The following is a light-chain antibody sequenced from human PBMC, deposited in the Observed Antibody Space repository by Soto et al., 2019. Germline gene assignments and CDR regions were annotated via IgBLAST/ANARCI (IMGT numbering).Light chain of an antibody. Sequence: EIVLTKSPGTLSLSTGERATLSCRASQSVSSSYLAWYQQKPGQAPRLLIYGASSRATGIPDRFSGSGSGTDFTLTISRLGPEDFAVYYCQQYGSSPRTFGQGTNVDI. CDR2: GAS. V-gene: IGKV3-20*01. CDR1: QSVSSSY. J-gene: IGKJ1*01. CDR3: QQYGSSPRT.